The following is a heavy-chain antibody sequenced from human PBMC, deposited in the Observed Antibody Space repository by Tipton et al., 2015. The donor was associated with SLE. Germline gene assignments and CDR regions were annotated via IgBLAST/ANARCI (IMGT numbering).Heavy chain of an antibody. V-gene: IGHV4-59*01. D-gene: IGHD6-19*01. Sequence: TLSLTCSVSNGSIGSDYWSWIRQPPGKGLEWIGYIYYSGSTNYNPSLKSRVTISVDTSKNQFSLKLSSVTAADTAVYYCARDGGAVAPFDYWGQGTLVTVSS. CDR1: NGSIGSDY. CDR2: IYYSGST. CDR3: ARDGGAVAPFDY. J-gene: IGHJ4*02.